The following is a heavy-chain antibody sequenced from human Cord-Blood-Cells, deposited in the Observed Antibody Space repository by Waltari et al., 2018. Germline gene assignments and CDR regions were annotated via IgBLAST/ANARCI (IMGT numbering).Heavy chain of an antibody. V-gene: IGHV3-7*01. Sequence: EVQLVESGGGLVQPGGSLRLSCAASGFTFSSYWMTWVRTAPGKGLEWVANIKQDGSEKYYVDSVKGRFTISRDNAKNSLYLQMNSLRAEDTAVYYCARVYGYSYGYFDYWGQGTLVTVSS. CDR3: ARVYGYSYGYFDY. J-gene: IGHJ4*02. CDR2: IKQDGSEK. CDR1: GFTFSSYW. D-gene: IGHD5-18*01.